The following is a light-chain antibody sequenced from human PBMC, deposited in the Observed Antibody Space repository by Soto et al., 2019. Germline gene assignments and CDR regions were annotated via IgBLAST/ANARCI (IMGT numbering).Light chain of an antibody. CDR2: EVS. CDR1: SSDVGGYNY. V-gene: IGLV2-14*01. CDR3: SSYTRSSTRV. Sequence: QSVLTQPASVSGSPGQSITISCTGTSSDVGGYNYVSWYQQHPGKAPKLMIYEVSNRPSGVSNRFSGSKSGNTASLTISGLQAEDEADYYCSSYTRSSTRVFGGGTNSPS. J-gene: IGLJ3*02.